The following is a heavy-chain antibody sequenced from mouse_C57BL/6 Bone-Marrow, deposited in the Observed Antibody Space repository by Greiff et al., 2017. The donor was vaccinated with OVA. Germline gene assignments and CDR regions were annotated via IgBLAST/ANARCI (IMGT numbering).Heavy chain of an antibody. CDR1: GYTFTEYT. J-gene: IGHJ2*01. V-gene: IGHV1-62-2*01. CDR2: FYPGSGSL. D-gene: IGHD4-1*01. CDR3: ERHEKDWGLDY. Sequence: VQLQQSGAELVKPGASVKLSCKASGYTFTEYTIHWVKQRSGQGLAWIGWFYPGSGSLKYNEKFKDKATLTADKSSTTDYMEHSRLTSEDSAVYFCERHEKDWGLDYWGQGTTLTVSS.